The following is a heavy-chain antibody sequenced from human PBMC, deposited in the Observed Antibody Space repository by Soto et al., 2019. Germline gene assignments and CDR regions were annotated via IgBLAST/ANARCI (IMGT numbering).Heavy chain of an antibody. CDR3: ARGPLE. V-gene: IGHV1-2*02. CDR1: GYTFTGYY. J-gene: IGHJ4*02. CDR2: IDPGSGDT. Sequence: ASVKVSCKASGYTFTGYYLHWVRQAPGQGPEWVGKIDPGSGDTDQSQKFQGRVTLTRDTAIDTAYMELTRLTLDDTAIYYCARGPLEWGQGTLVTVS.